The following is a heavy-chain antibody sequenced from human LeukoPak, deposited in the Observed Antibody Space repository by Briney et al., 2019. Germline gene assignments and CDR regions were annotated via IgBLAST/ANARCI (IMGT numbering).Heavy chain of an antibody. J-gene: IGHJ4*02. D-gene: IGHD3-22*01. Sequence: SETLSLTCAVSGYSISSGYYWGWIRQLPGKGLEWIGNIYHSGNTYYNPSLKSRVTISVDMSNSQFSLKLISVTAADTAEYYCARISYYYDDSGHPGYFDYWGQGTLVTVSS. CDR2: IYHSGNT. CDR3: ARISYYYDDSGHPGYFDY. V-gene: IGHV4-38-2*01. CDR1: GYSISSGYY.